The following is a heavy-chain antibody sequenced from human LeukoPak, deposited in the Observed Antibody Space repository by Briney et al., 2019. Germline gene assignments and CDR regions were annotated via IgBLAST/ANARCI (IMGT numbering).Heavy chain of an antibody. J-gene: IGHJ4*02. V-gene: IGHV3-9*01. CDR3: AKDTDYDILTGSVDY. CDR1: GFTFDDYA. D-gene: IGHD3-9*01. CDR2: MSWNSGSI. Sequence: GRSLRRSCAASGFTFDDYAMHWVRQAPGKGLEWVSGMSWNSGSIGYADSVKGRFTISRDNAKNSLYLQMNSLRAEDTALYYCAKDTDYDILTGSVDYWGQGTLVTVSS.